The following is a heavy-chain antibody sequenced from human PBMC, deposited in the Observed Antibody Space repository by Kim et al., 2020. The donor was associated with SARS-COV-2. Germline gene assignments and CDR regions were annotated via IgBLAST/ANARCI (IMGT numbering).Heavy chain of an antibody. Sequence: SETLSLTCTVSGGSISSGGYYWSWIRQHPGKGLEWIGYIYYSGSTYYNPSLKSRVTISVDTSKNQFSLKLSSVTAADTAVYYCARDQQRTYYDILTGYPPMDNWFDPWGQGTLVTVSS. CDR2: IYYSGST. V-gene: IGHV4-31*03. CDR1: GGSISSGGYY. J-gene: IGHJ5*02. CDR3: ARDQQRTYYDILTGYPPMDNWFDP. D-gene: IGHD3-9*01.